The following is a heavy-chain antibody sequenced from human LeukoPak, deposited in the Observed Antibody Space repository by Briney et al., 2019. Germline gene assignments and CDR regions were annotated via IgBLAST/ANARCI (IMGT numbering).Heavy chain of an antibody. J-gene: IGHJ3*02. D-gene: IGHD3-22*01. Sequence: GGSLRLSRAASGFTVSSNYMSWVRQAPMKRLGWVSVIYTGGGTDYADSVKGQFTISRDNSKNTLYLQMNSLRAEDTAVYYCARDRDYYDSSGHYNDAFDIWGQGTMVTVSS. V-gene: IGHV3-66*02. CDR1: GFTVSSNY. CDR2: IYTGGGT. CDR3: ARDRDYYDSSGHYNDAFDI.